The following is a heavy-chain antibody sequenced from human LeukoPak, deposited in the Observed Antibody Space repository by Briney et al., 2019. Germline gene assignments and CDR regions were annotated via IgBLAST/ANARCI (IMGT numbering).Heavy chain of an antibody. J-gene: IGHJ4*02. Sequence: PSETLSLTCTVSGGSISSYYWSWIRQPPGKGLEWIGYIYYSGSTNYNPSLKSRVTISVDTSKNQFSLKLSSVTAADTAVYYCARLKGIAAAALDYWGQGTLVTVSS. CDR1: GGSISSYY. CDR3: ARLKGIAAAALDY. D-gene: IGHD6-13*01. V-gene: IGHV4-59*01. CDR2: IYYSGST.